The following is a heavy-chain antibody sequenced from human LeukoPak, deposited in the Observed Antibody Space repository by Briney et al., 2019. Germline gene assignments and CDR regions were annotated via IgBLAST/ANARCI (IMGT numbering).Heavy chain of an antibody. Sequence: GGSLRLSCAASGFTVSSNYMSRVRQAPGKGLEWVSVIYSGGSTYYADSVKGRFTISRDNSKNTLYLQMNSLRAEDTAVYYCARAPAPGYYDFWSGTDAFDIWGQGTMVTVSS. CDR1: GFTVSSNY. V-gene: IGHV3-66*01. CDR3: ARAPAPGYYDFWSGTDAFDI. CDR2: IYSGGST. J-gene: IGHJ3*02. D-gene: IGHD3-3*01.